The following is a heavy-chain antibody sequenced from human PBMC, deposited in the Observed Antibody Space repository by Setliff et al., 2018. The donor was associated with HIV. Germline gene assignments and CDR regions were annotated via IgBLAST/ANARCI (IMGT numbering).Heavy chain of an antibody. D-gene: IGHD6-13*01. Sequence: GASVKVSCKISGYTLTELSIHWVRQAPGKGLEWMANFDPEDGETFYAQKFQGRLTMTEDTSTDSAYMELCSLSSDDTAMYYCATDPGYSSTWYSESFQHWGQGTVGTVSS. CDR2: FDPEDGET. CDR1: GYTLTELS. J-gene: IGHJ1*01. V-gene: IGHV1-24*01. CDR3: ATDPGYSSTWYSESFQH.